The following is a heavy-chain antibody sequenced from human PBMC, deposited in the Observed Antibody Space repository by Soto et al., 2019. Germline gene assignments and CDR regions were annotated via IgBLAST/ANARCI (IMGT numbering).Heavy chain of an antibody. CDR1: GFTFTKYA. D-gene: IGHD2-15*01. V-gene: IGHV3-23*01. J-gene: IGHJ4*02. Sequence: GGSLRLSWAASGFTFTKYAMGWVRQAPGKGLEWVLVVSSGGSTYYADSVTGRFTVSRDNSKNTLSLQMNSLRAEDTAVYYCAKRRGAGGHFDYWGQGALVTVSS. CDR2: VSSGGST. CDR3: AKRRGAGGHFDY.